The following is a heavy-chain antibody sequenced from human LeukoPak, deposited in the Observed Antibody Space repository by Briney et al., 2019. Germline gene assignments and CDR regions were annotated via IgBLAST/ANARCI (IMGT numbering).Heavy chain of an antibody. CDR2: IYHSGST. J-gene: IGHJ5*02. CDR1: GYSISSGYY. V-gene: IGHV4-38-2*02. CDR3: ARERVGFDP. Sequence: SETLSLTCTVSGYSISSGYYWGWIRQPPGKGLEWIGSIYHSGSTYYNPSLKSRVTMSVDTPKNQFSLKLSSVTAADTAVYYCARERVGFDPWGQGTLVTVSS.